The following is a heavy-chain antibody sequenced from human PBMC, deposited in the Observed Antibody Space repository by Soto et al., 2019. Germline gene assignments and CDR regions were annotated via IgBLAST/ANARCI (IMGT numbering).Heavy chain of an antibody. CDR2: IYYSGTT. Sequence: PSETLSLTCAVSGDSVSNENYYWSWIRQPPGKGLEWIGYIYYSGTTNYNSYLKSRLTLSADMSKNQFSLKLTSVTAADTAVYFCARSQRGRTAFTFDYWGQGALVTVSS. D-gene: IGHD3-16*01. V-gene: IGHV4-61*01. CDR3: ARSQRGRTAFTFDY. CDR1: GDSVSNENYY. J-gene: IGHJ4*02.